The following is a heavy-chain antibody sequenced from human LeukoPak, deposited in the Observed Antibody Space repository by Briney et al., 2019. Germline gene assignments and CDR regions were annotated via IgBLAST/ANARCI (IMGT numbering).Heavy chain of an antibody. J-gene: IGHJ4*02. CDR3: ARGLLDRSSSQYYFDY. CDR1: GGSFSGYY. D-gene: IGHD6-6*01. Sequence: SETLSLTCAVYGGSFSGYYWSWIRQPPGKGLEWIGETNHSGSTNYNPSLKSRVTISVDTSKNQFSLKLSSVTAADTAVYYCARGLLDRSSSQYYFDYWGQGTLVTVSS. CDR2: TNHSGST. V-gene: IGHV4-34*01.